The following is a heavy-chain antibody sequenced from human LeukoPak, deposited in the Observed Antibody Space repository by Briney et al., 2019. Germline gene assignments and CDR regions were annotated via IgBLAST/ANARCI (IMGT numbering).Heavy chain of an antibody. D-gene: IGHD3-16*01. V-gene: IGHV3-64*01. CDR1: GFTFSSYA. CDR2: ISSNGGST. Sequence: GGSLRLSCAASGFTFSSYAMHWVRQPPGKGLEYVSAISSNGGSTYYANSVKGRFTISRDNSKNTLYLQMGSLRAEDMAVYYCARWGNRFVDAFDIWGQGTMVTVSS. J-gene: IGHJ3*02. CDR3: ARWGNRFVDAFDI.